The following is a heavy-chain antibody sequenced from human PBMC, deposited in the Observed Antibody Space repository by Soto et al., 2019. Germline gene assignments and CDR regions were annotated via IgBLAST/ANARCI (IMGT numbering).Heavy chain of an antibody. CDR1: GFTVSNNY. V-gene: IGHV3-53*02. CDR2: IYSGGRT. J-gene: IGHJ4*02. Sequence: EVQLVETGGGLIQPGGSLRLSCAASGFTVSNNYMSWVRQAPGKGLEWVSLIYSGGRTYYADSVKGRFTISRDNSKNTLYLQMNSLRAEDTAVYYCVTYSSLDYWGQGTLVTVSS. CDR3: VTYSSLDY. D-gene: IGHD6-13*01.